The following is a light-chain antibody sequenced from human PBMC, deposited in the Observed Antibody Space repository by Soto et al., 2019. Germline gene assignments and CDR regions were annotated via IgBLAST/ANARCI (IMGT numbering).Light chain of an antibody. Sequence: DIQMTQSPSTLSASVGDSVTITCRASQSISSWLAWYQQKPGKAPKLLIYKASSLESGVPSRFSGSGSGTEFTLTISSLQPDDFATYYCQQYHTWWTFGQGTKVEI. V-gene: IGKV1-5*03. CDR2: KAS. CDR3: QQYHTWWT. J-gene: IGKJ1*01. CDR1: QSISSW.